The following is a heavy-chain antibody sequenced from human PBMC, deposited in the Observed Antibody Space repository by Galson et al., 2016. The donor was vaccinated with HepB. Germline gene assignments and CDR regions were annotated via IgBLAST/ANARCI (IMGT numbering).Heavy chain of an antibody. CDR1: GYSFTTYY. V-gene: IGHV1-46*01. CDR3: ARGGYYDSSGSLRY. CDR2: YNPSGGGA. Sequence: SVKVSCKASGYSFTTYYIHWVRQAPGQGLEWMGVYNPSGGGASYARKFQGRLTMTRDTSTSTAFMDLSSLRSEDTAVYYCARGGYYDSSGSLRYWGQGTLVTVSS. D-gene: IGHD3-22*01. J-gene: IGHJ4*02.